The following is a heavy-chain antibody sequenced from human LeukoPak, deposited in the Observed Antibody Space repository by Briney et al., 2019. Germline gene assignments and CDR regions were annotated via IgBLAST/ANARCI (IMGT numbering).Heavy chain of an antibody. CDR2: IYYSGST. J-gene: IGHJ4*02. CDR3: ARDGRPEDDTLFDY. Sequence: SQTLSLTXTVSGGSISSGDYYWSWIRQPPGKGLEWIGYIYYSGSTYYNPSLKSRVTISVDTSKNQFSLKLSSVTAADTAVYYCARDGRPEDDTLFDYWGQGTLVTVSS. CDR1: GGSISSGDYY. V-gene: IGHV4-30-4*08. D-gene: IGHD3-22*01.